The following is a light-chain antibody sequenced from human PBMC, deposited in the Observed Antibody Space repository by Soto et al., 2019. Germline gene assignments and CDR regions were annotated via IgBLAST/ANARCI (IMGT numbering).Light chain of an antibody. V-gene: IGLV2-8*01. J-gene: IGLJ2*01. Sequence: QSALTQPPSASGSPGQSVTISCTGTSSDVGGYNYVSWYQQHPGKAPKLLIYAVTKRPSGVPDRFSGSKSGNTASLTVSGLQAEDEADYYCYSYGGRNKFVVFGGGTQLTVL. CDR1: SSDVGGYNY. CDR2: AVT. CDR3: YSYGGRNKFVV.